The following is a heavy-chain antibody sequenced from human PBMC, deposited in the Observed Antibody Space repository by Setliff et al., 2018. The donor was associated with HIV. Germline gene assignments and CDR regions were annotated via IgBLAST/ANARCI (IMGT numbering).Heavy chain of an antibody. D-gene: IGHD3-22*01. CDR2: IYHSGST. CDR3: ARLVEAYDSSGYFFNWFDP. CDR1: GGSITGHY. Sequence: SETLSLTCTVSGGSITGHYWSWIRQPPGKGLEWIGEIYHSGSTNYSPSLNSRVTISVDTSKKQFSLKLSSVTAADTAVYYCARLVEAYDSSGYFFNWFDPWGQGTLVTVSS. V-gene: IGHV4-59*08. J-gene: IGHJ5*02.